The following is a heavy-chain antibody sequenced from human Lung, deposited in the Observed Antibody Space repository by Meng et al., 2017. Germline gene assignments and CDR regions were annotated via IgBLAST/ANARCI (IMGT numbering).Heavy chain of an antibody. J-gene: IGHJ4*02. CDR2: INHSGST. CDR1: GGSFSDYY. V-gene: IGHV4-34*01. CDR3: ARGPTTMAHDFDY. D-gene: IGHD4-11*01. Sequence: AQQPQWGAGLLKPSETLSLPCVVSGGSFSDYYWSWIRQPPGKGLEWIGEINHSGSTNYNPSLESRATISVDTSQNNLSLKLSSVTAADSAVYYCARGPTTMAHDFDYWGQGTLVTVSS.